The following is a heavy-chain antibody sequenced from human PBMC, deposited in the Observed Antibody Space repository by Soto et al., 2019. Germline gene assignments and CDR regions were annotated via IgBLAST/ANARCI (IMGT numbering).Heavy chain of an antibody. CDR3: ARGPPYYYDSGAFDI. CDR1: GFTFSSYA. J-gene: IGHJ3*02. CDR2: ISYDGSNK. Sequence: GGSLRLSCAASGFTFSSYAMHWVRQAPGKGLEWVAVISYDGSNKYYADSVKGRFTISRDNSKNTLYLQMNSLRAEDTAVYYCARGPPYYYDSGAFDIWGQGTMVTVSS. V-gene: IGHV3-30-3*01. D-gene: IGHD3-22*01.